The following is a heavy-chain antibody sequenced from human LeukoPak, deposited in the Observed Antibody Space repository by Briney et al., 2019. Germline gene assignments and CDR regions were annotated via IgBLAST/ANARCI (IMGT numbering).Heavy chain of an antibody. CDR2: ISYDGSNK. V-gene: IGHV3-30*18. Sequence: GGSLRLSCAASGFTFSSYGMHWVRQAPGKGLEWVAVISYDGSNKYYADSVRGRFTISRDNSKNTLYLQMNSLRAEDTAVYYCAKGGGWSGYYGFDYWGQGTLVTVSS. CDR1: GFTFSSYG. D-gene: IGHD3-3*01. CDR3: AKGGGWSGYYGFDY. J-gene: IGHJ4*02.